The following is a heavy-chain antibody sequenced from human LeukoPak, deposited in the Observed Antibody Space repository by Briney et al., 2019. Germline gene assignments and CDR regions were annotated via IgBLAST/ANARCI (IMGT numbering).Heavy chain of an antibody. CDR2: ITNSGDYI. CDR3: ASDEYGDPLGY. CDR1: GFTFSSCS. Sequence: GGSLRLSCAASGFTFSSCSMNWVRQAPGKGLEWVSTITNSGDYIFYADSVKGRFTISRDNAKNSLYLQMNSLRADDTAVYFCASDEYGDPLGYWGQGTPVTASS. J-gene: IGHJ4*02. V-gene: IGHV3-21*01. D-gene: IGHD4-17*01.